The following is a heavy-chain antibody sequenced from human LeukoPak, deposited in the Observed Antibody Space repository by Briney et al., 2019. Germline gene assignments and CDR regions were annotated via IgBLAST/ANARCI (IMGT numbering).Heavy chain of an antibody. CDR3: ARMPTVDFPGYFQH. CDR2: VDYSGST. Sequence: SETLSLTCTDSGGSISTYFWTWIRQPPGEGLEWIGYVDYSGSTSYNPSLKSRVSMSVDTSKNQFSLKLNSVTAADTAVYYCARMPTVDFPGYFQHWGQGTLVTVSS. J-gene: IGHJ1*01. D-gene: IGHD3/OR15-3a*01. CDR1: GGSISTYF. V-gene: IGHV4-59*12.